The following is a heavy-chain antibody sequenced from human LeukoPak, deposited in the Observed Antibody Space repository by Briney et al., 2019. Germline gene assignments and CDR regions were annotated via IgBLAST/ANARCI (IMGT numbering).Heavy chain of an antibody. CDR1: GFTCNTYG. Sequence: GGSLRLSCAASGFTCNTYGMHWVRQAPDKGLEWVAFIRYDGADKYYADSVKGRFTISRDNSKNTLYLQMNSLRVEDSAVYYCAKVLSKGGGYYLTDFWGQGTLVTVSS. D-gene: IGHD3-22*01. CDR2: IRYDGADK. V-gene: IGHV3-30*02. J-gene: IGHJ4*02. CDR3: AKVLSKGGGYYLTDF.